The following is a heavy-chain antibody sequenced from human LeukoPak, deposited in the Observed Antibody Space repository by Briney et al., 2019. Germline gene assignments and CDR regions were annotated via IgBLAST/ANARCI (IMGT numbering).Heavy chain of an antibody. V-gene: IGHV1-69*06. Sequence: SVKVSCKASGGTFSSYAIGWVRQAPGQGLEWMGGIIPIFGTANYAQKFQGRVTITADKSTSTAYMELSSLRSEDTAVYYCASDTFGDNYYYGMDVWGKGTTVTVSS. J-gene: IGHJ6*04. CDR1: GGTFSSYA. CDR3: ASDTFGDNYYYGMDV. CDR2: IIPIFGTA. D-gene: IGHD3-10*01.